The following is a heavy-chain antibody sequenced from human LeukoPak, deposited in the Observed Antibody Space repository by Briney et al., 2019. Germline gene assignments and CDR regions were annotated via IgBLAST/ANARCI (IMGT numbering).Heavy chain of an antibody. CDR2: IKQDGSEK. CDR1: GFTFSSYW. J-gene: IGHJ6*03. D-gene: IGHD3-10*01. CDR3: ARDQGSGINYYYYYMDV. V-gene: IGHV3-7*01. Sequence: GGSLRLSCAASGFTFSSYWMSWVRQAPGKGLEWVANIKQDGSEKCYVDSVKGRFTISRDNAKNSLYLQMNSLRAEDTAVYYCARDQGSGINYYYYYMDVWGKGTTVTVSS.